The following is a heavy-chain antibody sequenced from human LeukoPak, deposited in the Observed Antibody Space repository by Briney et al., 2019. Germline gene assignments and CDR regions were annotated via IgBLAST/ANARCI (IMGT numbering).Heavy chain of an antibody. CDR2: IYHSGST. J-gene: IGHJ3*02. CDR3: ARTFYGGKSHSHAFDI. V-gene: IGHV4-38-2*01. CDR1: GGFNTHYY. D-gene: IGHD4-23*01. Sequence: TSETLSLTCSVSGGFNTHYYWSWIRQPPGKGLEWIGSIYHSGSTYYNPSLKSRVTISVDTSKNQLSLKLSSVTAADTAVYYCARTFYGGKSHSHAFDIWGQGTMVTVSS.